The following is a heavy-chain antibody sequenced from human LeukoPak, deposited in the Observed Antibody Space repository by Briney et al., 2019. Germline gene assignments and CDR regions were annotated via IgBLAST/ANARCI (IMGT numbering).Heavy chain of an antibody. Sequence: GGSLRLSCAASGFTFGSYGMHWVRQAPGKGLEWVAAISYDGSDKYYTDSVKGRFTISRVNSENTLYLQMNSLRAEDTAIYYCAKVKEDRYYNSRGFYLDYWGQGTLVTVSS. CDR1: GFTFGSYG. V-gene: IGHV3-30*19. CDR2: ISYDGSDK. D-gene: IGHD3-22*01. J-gene: IGHJ4*02. CDR3: AKVKEDRYYNSRGFYLDY.